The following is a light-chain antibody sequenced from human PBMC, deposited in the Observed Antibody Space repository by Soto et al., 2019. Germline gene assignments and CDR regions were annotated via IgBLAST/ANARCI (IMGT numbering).Light chain of an antibody. V-gene: IGKV1-39*01. Sequence: IQMTQSPSSLYASVGDRLTITCRASQNIDSYLNWYQQKPGKAPKLLIFAASNLQSGVPSRFSGSGSGTDFTVTISSLQPDDFATYYCQQTYSVPGSFGGGTKVDIK. CDR2: AAS. CDR3: QQTYSVPGS. J-gene: IGKJ4*01. CDR1: QNIDSY.